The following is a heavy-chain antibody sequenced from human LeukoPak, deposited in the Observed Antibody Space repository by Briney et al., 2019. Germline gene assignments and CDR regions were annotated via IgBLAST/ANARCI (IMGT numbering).Heavy chain of an antibody. V-gene: IGHV1-69*13. CDR3: ARRGSWSQPIFDY. CDR1: GGTFSSYA. CDR2: IIPILGTA. D-gene: IGHD6-13*01. J-gene: IGHJ4*02. Sequence: SVKVSCKASGGTFSSYAISWVRQAPGQGLEWMGGIIPILGTANYAQKFQGRVTITADESTSTAYMELSSLRSDDTAVYYCARRGSWSQPIFDYWGQGTLVTVSS.